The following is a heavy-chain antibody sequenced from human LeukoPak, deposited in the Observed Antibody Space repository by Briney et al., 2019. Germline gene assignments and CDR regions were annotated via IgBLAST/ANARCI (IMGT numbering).Heavy chain of an antibody. CDR2: ISGSGGST. CDR3: AKVSHILTGFTLFDY. CDR1: GFTFSSYA. D-gene: IGHD3-9*01. J-gene: IGHJ4*01. V-gene: IGHV3-23*01. Sequence: GGSLTLSCAASGFTFSSYAMSWVRQAPGKGLEWVSAISGSGGSTYYADSVKGRFTISRDNSKNTLYLQMNSLRAEDTAVYYCAKVSHILTGFTLFDYWGPGNLVPVPS.